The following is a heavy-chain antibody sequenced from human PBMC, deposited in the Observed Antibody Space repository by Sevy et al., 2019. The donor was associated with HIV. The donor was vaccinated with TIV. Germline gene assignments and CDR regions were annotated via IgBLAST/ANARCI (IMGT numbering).Heavy chain of an antibody. CDR1: GGSFSGYY. V-gene: IGHV4-34*01. CDR2: INHSGST. D-gene: IGHD5-12*01. CDR3: ARAHWRRDGYNYDYYYYGMDV. Sequence: SETLSLTCAVYGGSFSGYYWSWIRQPPGKGLEWIGEINHSGSTNYNPSLKSRVTISVDTSKNQFSLKLGSVTAADTAVYYCARAHWRRDGYNYDYYYYGMDVWGQGTTVTVSS. J-gene: IGHJ6*02.